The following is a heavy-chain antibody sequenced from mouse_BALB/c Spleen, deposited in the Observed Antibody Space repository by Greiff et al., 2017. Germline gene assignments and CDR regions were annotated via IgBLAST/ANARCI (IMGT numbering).Heavy chain of an antibody. Sequence: EVQLHQSGAELVRSGASVKLSCTASGFNIKDYYMHWVKQRPEQGLEWIGWIDPENGDTEYAPKFQGKATMTADTSSNTAYLQLSSLTSEDTAVYYCNERGNYVCFDYWGQGTTLTVSS. CDR1: GFNIKDYY. V-gene: IGHV14-4*02. CDR3: NERGNYVCFDY. CDR2: IDPENGDT. J-gene: IGHJ2*01. D-gene: IGHD2-1*01.